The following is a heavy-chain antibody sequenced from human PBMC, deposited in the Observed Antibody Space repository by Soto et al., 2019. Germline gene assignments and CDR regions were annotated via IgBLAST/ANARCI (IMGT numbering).Heavy chain of an antibody. CDR1: VDSMTSPPYY. Sequence: SETLSVTCNVSVDSMTSPPYYWGWIRQPPGKGLEWIGTVYYSGATYYNPSLRGRLTVSADTSKNYFSLRLAAVTAADTAVYYCARHDDWFDAWGQGIRVTVSS. CDR3: ARHDDWFDA. CDR2: VYYSGAT. V-gene: IGHV4-39*01. J-gene: IGHJ5*02.